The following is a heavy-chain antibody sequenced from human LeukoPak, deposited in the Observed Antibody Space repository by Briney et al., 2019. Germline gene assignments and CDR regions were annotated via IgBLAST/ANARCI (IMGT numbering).Heavy chain of an antibody. CDR2: LRGDGST. CDR3: AKASWVSNGDAVL. J-gene: IGHJ4*02. D-gene: IGHD1-1*01. V-gene: IGHV3-23*01. CDR1: GFTFSSYA. Sequence: PGGSLRRSCAASGFTFSSYAMSWVRQAPARGLEWVSSLRGDGSTFYADSVKGRFTLSRDESRNTVYFQLNSLRVEDTAVYYCAKASWVSNGDAVLWGQGTLVTVFS.